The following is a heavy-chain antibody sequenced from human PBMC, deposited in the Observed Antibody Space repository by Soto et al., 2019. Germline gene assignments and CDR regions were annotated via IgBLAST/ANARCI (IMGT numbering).Heavy chain of an antibody. J-gene: IGHJ5*02. D-gene: IGHD1-20*01. CDR2: IYWDDDK. CDR3: AHRPLGYNWNDGNWFDP. V-gene: IGHV2-5*02. CDR1: GFSLSTSGVG. Sequence: QITLKESGPTLVKPTQTLTLTCTFSGFSLSTSGVGVGWIRQPPGKALEWLALIYWDDDKRYSPSLKSRLTITKDTSKNQVVLTMTNMDPVDTATYYCAHRPLGYNWNDGNWFDPWGQGTLVTVSS.